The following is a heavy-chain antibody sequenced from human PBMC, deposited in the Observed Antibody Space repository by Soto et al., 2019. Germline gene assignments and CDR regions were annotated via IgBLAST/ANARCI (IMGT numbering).Heavy chain of an antibody. CDR2: INPSGGST. J-gene: IGHJ6*03. CDR3: ARSGYCSGGSCYSRAADYYYYMDV. Sequence: GASVKVSCKASGYTFTSYYIHWVRQAPGQGLEWMGIINPSGGSTSYAQKFQGRVTMTRDTSTSTVYMELSSLRSEDTAVYYCARSGYCSGGSCYSRAADYYYYMDVWGKGTTVTVSS. D-gene: IGHD2-15*01. V-gene: IGHV1-46*03. CDR1: GYTFTSYY.